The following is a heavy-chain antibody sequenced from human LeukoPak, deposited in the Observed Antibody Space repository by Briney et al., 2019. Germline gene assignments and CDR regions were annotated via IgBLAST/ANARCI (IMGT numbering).Heavy chain of an antibody. Sequence: SETLSLTCAVYGGSFSGYYWSWIRQPPGKGLEWIGEINHSGSTNYNPSLKSRVTISVGTSKNQISLELSSVTAADTAVYDCARVGNRLPLVFWGERTLGTVSS. D-gene: IGHD4-11*01. V-gene: IGHV4-34*01. CDR3: ARVGNRLPLVF. CDR1: GGSFSGYY. CDR2: INHSGST. J-gene: IGHJ4*02.